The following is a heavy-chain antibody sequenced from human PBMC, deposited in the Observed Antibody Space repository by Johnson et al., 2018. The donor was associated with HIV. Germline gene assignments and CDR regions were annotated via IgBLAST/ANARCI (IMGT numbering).Heavy chain of an antibody. Sequence: VQLVESGGGVVRPGGSLRLSCAASGFTFSSYAMHWVRPAPGKGLEYVSAISSNGGSTYYANSVKGRFTISRDNSKNTLYLQMGSLIAEDMAVYYCARDTKSGSELEGPGAFDIGGQGTMVTVFS. V-gene: IGHV3-64*01. CDR1: GFTFSSYA. CDR3: ARDTKSGSELEGPGAFDI. D-gene: IGHD3-10*01. CDR2: ISSNGGST. J-gene: IGHJ3*02.